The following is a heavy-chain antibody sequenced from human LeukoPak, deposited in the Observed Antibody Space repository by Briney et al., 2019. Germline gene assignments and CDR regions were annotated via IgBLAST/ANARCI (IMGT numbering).Heavy chain of an antibody. CDR3: AREVYYYDSSGPGFDY. V-gene: IGHV1-18*01. D-gene: IGHD3-22*01. CDR1: GYSFTSYG. CDR2: ISAYNGST. Sequence: GASVKVSCKASGYSFTSYGISWVRQAPGQGLEWMGWISAYNGSTNYAQKLQGRVTMTTDTSTSTAYMELRSLRSDDTAVYYCAREVYYYDSSGPGFDYWGQGTLVTVSS. J-gene: IGHJ4*02.